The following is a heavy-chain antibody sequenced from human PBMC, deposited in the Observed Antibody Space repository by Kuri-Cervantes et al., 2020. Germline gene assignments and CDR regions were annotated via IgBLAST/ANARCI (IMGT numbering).Heavy chain of an antibody. J-gene: IGHJ6*03. D-gene: IGHD3-16*02. Sequence: ESLKISCTVSGGSISSYYWSWIRQPPGKGLEWIGEINRSGSTNYNPSLKSRVTISADTSKNQFSLKLSSVTAADTAVYYCARGPRGSFHSYFYYYMDVWGKGTTVTVSS. CDR2: INRSGST. CDR3: ARGPRGSFHSYFYYYMDV. V-gene: IGHV4-34*01. CDR1: GGSISSYY.